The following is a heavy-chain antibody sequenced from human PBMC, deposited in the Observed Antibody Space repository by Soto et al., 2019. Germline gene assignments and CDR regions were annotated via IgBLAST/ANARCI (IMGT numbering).Heavy chain of an antibody. Sequence: GASVKVSCKASGYTFTSNGISWVLQAPGQGLEWMGWISAYNGNTNYAQKLQGRVTMTTDTSTSTAYMELRSLRSDDTAVYYCARGGCSGGSCPENWFDPWGQGTLVTVSS. J-gene: IGHJ5*02. D-gene: IGHD2-15*01. CDR3: ARGGCSGGSCPENWFDP. V-gene: IGHV1-18*01. CDR2: ISAYNGNT. CDR1: GYTFTSNG.